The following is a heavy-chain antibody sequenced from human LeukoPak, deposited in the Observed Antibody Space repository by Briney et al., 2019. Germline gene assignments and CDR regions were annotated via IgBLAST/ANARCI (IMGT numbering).Heavy chain of an antibody. D-gene: IGHD4-17*01. Sequence: ASVKVSCKASGYTFTSYDINWVRQAPGQGLEWMGIINPSGGSTSYAQKFQGRVTMTRDTSTSTVYMELSSLRSEDTAVYYCARWDRIYDYGDYEDYWGQGTLVTVSS. V-gene: IGHV1-46*01. J-gene: IGHJ4*02. CDR1: GYTFTSYD. CDR3: ARWDRIYDYGDYEDY. CDR2: INPSGGST.